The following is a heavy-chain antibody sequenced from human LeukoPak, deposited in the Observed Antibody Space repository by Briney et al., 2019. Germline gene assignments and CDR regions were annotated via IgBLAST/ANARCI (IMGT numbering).Heavy chain of an antibody. CDR2: ISAYNGNT. Sequence: ASVKVSCKASGYTFTSYGISWVRQAPGQGLEWMGWISAYNGNTNYAQKLQGRVTMTTDTSTSTAYMELRSLRSDDTAVYYCARETYSSSWYHHYYYGMDVWGQGTTVTVSS. D-gene: IGHD6-13*01. CDR1: GYTFTSYG. V-gene: IGHV1-18*01. CDR3: ARETYSSSWYHHYYYGMDV. J-gene: IGHJ6*02.